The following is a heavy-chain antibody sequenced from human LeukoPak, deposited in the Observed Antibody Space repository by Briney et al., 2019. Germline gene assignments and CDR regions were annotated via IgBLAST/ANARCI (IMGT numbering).Heavy chain of an antibody. Sequence: ASVKVSCKASGGTFSSYAISWVRQAPGQGLKWMGGIIPIFGTANYAQKFQGRVTITADESTSTAYMELSSLRSEDTAVYYCASNNLNYGDYGWFDPWGQGTLVTVSS. J-gene: IGHJ5*02. D-gene: IGHD4-17*01. CDR1: GGTFSSYA. CDR2: IIPIFGTA. V-gene: IGHV1-69*13. CDR3: ASNNLNYGDYGWFDP.